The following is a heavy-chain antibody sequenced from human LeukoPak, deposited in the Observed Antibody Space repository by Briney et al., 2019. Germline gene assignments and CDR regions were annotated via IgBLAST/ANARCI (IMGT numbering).Heavy chain of an antibody. CDR2: ISSSSSYI. V-gene: IGHV3-21*01. CDR3: ARDHLADILTGYSLNYYYYGMDV. D-gene: IGHD3-9*01. Sequence: PGGSLRLSCAASGFTFSSYSMNWVRQAPGKGLEWVSSISSSSSYIYYADSVKGRFTISRDNAKNSLCLQMNSLRAEDTAVYYCARDHLADILTGYSLNYYYYGMDVWDKGTTVTVSS. J-gene: IGHJ6*04. CDR1: GFTFSSYS.